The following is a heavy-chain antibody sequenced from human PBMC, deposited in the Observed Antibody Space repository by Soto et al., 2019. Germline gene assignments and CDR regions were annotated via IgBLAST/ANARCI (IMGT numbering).Heavy chain of an antibody. V-gene: IGHV1-8*01. D-gene: IGHD5-12*01. CDR1: GYTFTSYD. CDR3: ARVGYSGPGGEELFDY. J-gene: IGHJ4*02. Sequence: ASVKVSCKASGYTFTSYDINWVRQATGQGLEWMGWMNPNSGNTGYAQKFQGRVTMTRNTSISTAYMELSSLRSEDTAVYYCARVGYSGPGGEELFDYWGQGTLVTVSS. CDR2: MNPNSGNT.